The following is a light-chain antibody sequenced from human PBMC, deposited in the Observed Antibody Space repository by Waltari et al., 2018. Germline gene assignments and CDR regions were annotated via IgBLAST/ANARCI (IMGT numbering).Light chain of an antibody. CDR1: SSNIGAGYD. V-gene: IGLV1-40*01. CDR2: GNS. Sequence: QSVLTQPPSVSGAPGQRVTISCTGSSSNIGAGYDVHWYQQLPGTAPKLLIYGNSNRPAGGPDRFSGSKSGTSASLAITGLQAEDEADYYFQSYDSSLSGYVVFGGGTKLTVL. J-gene: IGLJ2*01. CDR3: QSYDSSLSGYVV.